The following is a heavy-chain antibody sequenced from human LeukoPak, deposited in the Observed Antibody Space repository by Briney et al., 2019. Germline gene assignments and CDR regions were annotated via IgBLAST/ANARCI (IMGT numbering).Heavy chain of an antibody. CDR1: GFSLRNSGEA. D-gene: IGHD2-15*01. CDR3: ARTYCSAGSCYFLFDC. CDR2: INWNDDK. V-gene: IGHV2-5*01. J-gene: IGHJ4*02. Sequence: SGPTLVKPTQTLTLTCTFSGFSLRNSGEAVGWIRQPPGKALEWLAVINWNDDKRYRPSLKSRLTITKDTSKNQVVLTMTNMDPVDTATYYCARTYCSAGSCYFLFDCWGQGTLVTVSS.